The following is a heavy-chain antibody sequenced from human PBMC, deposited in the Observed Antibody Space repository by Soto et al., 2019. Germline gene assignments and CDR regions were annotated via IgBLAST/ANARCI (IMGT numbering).Heavy chain of an antibody. CDR1: GFTFSSYA. J-gene: IGHJ4*02. D-gene: IGHD3-10*01. Sequence: GGSLRLSCAASGFTFSSYAMSWVRQAPGKGLEWVSAISGSGGSTYYADSVKGRFTISRDNSKNTLYLQMNSLRAEDTAVYYCAKDTNRGGSGMARGFDYWGQGTLVTVSS. CDR3: AKDTNRGGSGMARGFDY. V-gene: IGHV3-23*01. CDR2: ISGSGGST.